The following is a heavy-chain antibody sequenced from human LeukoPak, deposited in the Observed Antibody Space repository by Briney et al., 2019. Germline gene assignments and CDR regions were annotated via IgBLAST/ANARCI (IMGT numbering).Heavy chain of an antibody. Sequence: HGGSLRLPCGASGFTLSRHDMSWVRQAPATGLEGVSAISDSGGYTYYADSVKGRFTISRDNSKNTLYLQMNSLSADDTAVYYCAKGQYYFDYWGQGTLVTVSS. CDR3: AKGQYYFDY. J-gene: IGHJ4*02. CDR2: ISDSGGYT. CDR1: GFTLSRHD. V-gene: IGHV3-23*01.